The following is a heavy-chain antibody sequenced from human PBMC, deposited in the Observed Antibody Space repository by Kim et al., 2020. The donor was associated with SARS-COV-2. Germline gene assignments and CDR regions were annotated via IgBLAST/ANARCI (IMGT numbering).Heavy chain of an antibody. D-gene: IGHD6-13*01. V-gene: IGHV4-4*07. CDR3: ARDHDSSAWSPLDF. CDR2: VSPRGVA. J-gene: IGHJ4*02. CDR1: GAPITNDY. Sequence: SETLSLTCSVSGAPITNDYWSCIRQPARKGLEWIGRVSPRGVADHNPSFKGRVSISLDSSATKISLRVASVTSADTAMYYCARDHDSSAWSPLDFWGQGTLVSVSS.